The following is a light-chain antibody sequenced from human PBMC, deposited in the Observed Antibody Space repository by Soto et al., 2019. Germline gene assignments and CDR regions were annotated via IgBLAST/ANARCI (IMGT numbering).Light chain of an antibody. CDR2: GVS. Sequence: EIVLTQSPATLSLSPGERATLSCRASQSVSSYLAWYQQKPGQAPRLLIYGVSSRATGIPDRFSGSGSGTDFTLTISRLEPEDFAVYFCQHYGTSPLTFGQGTKVEIK. J-gene: IGKJ1*01. V-gene: IGKV3-20*01. CDR1: QSVSSY. CDR3: QHYGTSPLT.